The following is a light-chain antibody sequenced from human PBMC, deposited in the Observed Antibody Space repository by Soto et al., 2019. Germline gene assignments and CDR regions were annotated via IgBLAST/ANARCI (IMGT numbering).Light chain of an antibody. V-gene: IGLV2-14*01. Sequence: QSALTQPASVSGSPGQSITISCTGTSNDVGGYDYVSWYQHHPGKAPKLMIYEVSDRPSGVSNRFSGSKSGNTASLTISGLQAEDEADYYCAAWDDSVNGPVFGGGTKLTVL. CDR2: EVS. CDR3: AAWDDSVNGPV. CDR1: SNDVGGYDY. J-gene: IGLJ3*02.